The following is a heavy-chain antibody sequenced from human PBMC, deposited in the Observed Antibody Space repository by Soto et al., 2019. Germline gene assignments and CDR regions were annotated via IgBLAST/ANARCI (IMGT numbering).Heavy chain of an antibody. J-gene: IGHJ6*02. CDR2: IWYDGSNK. D-gene: IGHD4-17*01. CDR3: ARDHYGDYVYYYYGMDV. CDR1: GFTFSSYG. Sequence: PGGSLRLSCAASGFTFSSYGMHWVRQAPGKGLEWVAVIWYDGSNKYYADSVEGRFTISRDNSKNTLYLQMNSLRAEDTAVYYCARDHYGDYVYYYYGMDVWGQGTTVTVSS. V-gene: IGHV3-33*01.